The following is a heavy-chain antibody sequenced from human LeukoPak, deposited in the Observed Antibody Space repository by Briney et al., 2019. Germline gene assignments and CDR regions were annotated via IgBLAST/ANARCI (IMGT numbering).Heavy chain of an antibody. D-gene: IGHD2-2*01. Sequence: SETLSLTCTVSGASISSYYWSWIRQPPGKGLEWIGYMYHSGSTNYNPSLKSRVTISVDTSKNQFSLKLSSVTAADTAVYYCARDSSTNGGWFDPWGQGTLVTVSS. CDR2: MYHSGST. CDR3: ARDSSTNGGWFDP. CDR1: GASISSYY. V-gene: IGHV4-59*01. J-gene: IGHJ5*02.